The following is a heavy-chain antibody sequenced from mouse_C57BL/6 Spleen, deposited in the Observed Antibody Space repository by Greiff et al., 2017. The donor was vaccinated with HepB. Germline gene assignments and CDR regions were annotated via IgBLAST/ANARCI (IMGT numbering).Heavy chain of an antibody. CDR1: GYTFTDYY. J-gene: IGHJ2*01. D-gene: IGHD2-4*01. CDR3: ARGLRLHFDY. V-gene: IGHV1-26*01. Sequence: VQLQQSGPELVKPGASVKISCKASGYTFTDYYMNWVKQSHGKSLEWIGDINPNNGGTSYNQKFKGKATLTVDKSSSTAYMELRSLTSEDSAVYYCARGLRLHFDYWGQGTTLTVSS. CDR2: INPNNGGT.